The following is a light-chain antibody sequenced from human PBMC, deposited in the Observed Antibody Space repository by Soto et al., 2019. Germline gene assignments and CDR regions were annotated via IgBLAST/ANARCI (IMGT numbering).Light chain of an antibody. CDR1: SSDVAGYNY. J-gene: IGLJ1*01. Sequence: SALTQPASVSGSPGQSITISCTGTSSDVAGYNYVSWYQQNPGKAPKLMIYDVSNRPSGVSNRFSGSKSGNTASLTISGLQAEDEADYYCSSYTSSSTEVFGTGTKLTVL. V-gene: IGLV2-14*01. CDR2: DVS. CDR3: SSYTSSSTEV.